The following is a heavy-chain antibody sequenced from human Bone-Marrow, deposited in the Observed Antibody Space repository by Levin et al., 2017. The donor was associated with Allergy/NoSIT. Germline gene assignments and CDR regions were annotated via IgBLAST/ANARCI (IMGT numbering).Heavy chain of an antibody. J-gene: IGHJ4*02. V-gene: IGHV1-69*13. D-gene: IGHD2-8*01. CDR1: GDTSISHA. CDR2: IIRVFGTP. CDR3: ARDRTEYYEDTNGYSSFDY. Sequence: SVKVSCKASGDTSISHAISWVRQAPGQGLEWMGGIIRVFGTPNYAQKFQGRVTITADESTGTVYMERRSLRSEDTAVYYCARDRTEYYEDTNGYSSFDYWGQGSLVTVSS.